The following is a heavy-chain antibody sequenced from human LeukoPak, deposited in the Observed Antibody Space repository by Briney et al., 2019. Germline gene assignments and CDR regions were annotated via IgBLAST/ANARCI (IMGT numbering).Heavy chain of an antibody. J-gene: IGHJ3*02. V-gene: IGHV3-23*01. D-gene: IGHD3-3*01. CDR2: ISGSGGST. Sequence: GGSLRLSCAASGFTFSSYAMSWVRQAPGKGLEWVSSISGSGGSTYYADSVKGRFAISRDNSKNALYLQMNSLRAADTAVYYCAKAVLRSKGGAFDIWGQGTMVTVSS. CDR3: AKAVLRSKGGAFDI. CDR1: GFTFSSYA.